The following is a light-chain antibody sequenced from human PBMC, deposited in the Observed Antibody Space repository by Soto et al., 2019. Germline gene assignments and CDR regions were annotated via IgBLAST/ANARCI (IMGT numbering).Light chain of an antibody. J-gene: IGKJ2*01. CDR1: QSIISNF. Sequence: TQSPGTLSLSPGETASLSCWASQSIISNFLAWYQQRRGQPPRLLIYDSSRRASGIPARFTGSGSGTAFTLTISRVEPEDSAVYYCQQTFHSPRTFGQGTRLEI. CDR3: QQTFHSPRT. CDR2: DSS. V-gene: IGKV3-20*01.